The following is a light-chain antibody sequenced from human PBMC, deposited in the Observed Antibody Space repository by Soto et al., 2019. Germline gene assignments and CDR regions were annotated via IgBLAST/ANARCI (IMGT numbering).Light chain of an antibody. V-gene: IGLV2-14*01. CDR3: SSYTSSNTL. CDR1: SSDVGDYKY. Sequence: QSALTQPASVSGSPGQSITISCTGTSSDVGDYKYVSWYQQHPGKAPKLMIYEVSNRPSGVSNRFSGSKSGNTASLTISGLQAEDEADYYCSSYTSSNTLFGGGTKVTDL. CDR2: EVS. J-gene: IGLJ2*01.